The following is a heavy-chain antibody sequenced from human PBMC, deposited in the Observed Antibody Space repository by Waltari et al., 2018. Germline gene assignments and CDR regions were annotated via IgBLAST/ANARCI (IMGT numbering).Heavy chain of an antibody. D-gene: IGHD6-6*01. CDR3: AQDLRQLDAFDH. V-gene: IGHV3-23*01. CDR1: GFIFSAYG. Sequence: EVELLESGGGLAQPGGSLRPSCAASGFIFSAYGMSWVRQAPGKGLEWVAGSSGDRTYYADSVKGRFTISRDNSKNTLYLQMGSLRAEDTAVYYCAQDLRQLDAFDHWGQGALVTVSS. CDR2: SSGDRT. J-gene: IGHJ4*02.